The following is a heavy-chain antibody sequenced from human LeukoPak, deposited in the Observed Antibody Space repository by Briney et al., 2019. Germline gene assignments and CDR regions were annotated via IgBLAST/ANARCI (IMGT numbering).Heavy chain of an antibody. CDR2: ISGSGGST. Sequence: GGSLRLSCAASGFTFSSYAMSWVCPAPGKGLEWVSAISGSGGSTYYADSVKGRFTISRDNSKNTLYLQMNSLRAEDTAVYYCAKVGRVMATMSAFDIWGQGTMVTVSS. V-gene: IGHV3-23*01. D-gene: IGHD5-24*01. J-gene: IGHJ3*02. CDR1: GFTFSSYA. CDR3: AKVGRVMATMSAFDI.